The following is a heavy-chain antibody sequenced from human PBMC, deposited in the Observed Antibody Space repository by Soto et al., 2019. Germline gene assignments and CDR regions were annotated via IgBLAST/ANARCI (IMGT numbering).Heavy chain of an antibody. V-gene: IGHV4-31*03. CDR3: AREISAVVVPAAIQGWFDP. Sequence: SETLSLTCTVSGGSISSGGYYWSWIRQHPGKGLEWIGYIYYSGSTYYNPSLKSRVTISVDTSKNQFSLKLSSVTAADTAVYYCAREISAVVVPAAIQGWFDPWGQGSLVPVSS. CDR2: IYYSGST. CDR1: GGSISSGGYY. D-gene: IGHD2-2*02. J-gene: IGHJ5*02.